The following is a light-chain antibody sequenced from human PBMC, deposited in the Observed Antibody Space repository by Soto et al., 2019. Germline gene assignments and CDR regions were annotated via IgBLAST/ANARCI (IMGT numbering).Light chain of an antibody. J-gene: IGLJ2*01. CDR2: DVT. V-gene: IGLV2-14*03. Sequence: QSALTQPASVSGSPGQSITIPCTGTSSDVGTYNYVSWYQQHPGKAPKLIIFDVTDRPLGLSNRFSGSKSANTASLTISGLQAEDEADYFCSSYTSSSPVVFGGGTKVTVL. CDR3: SSYTSSSPVV. CDR1: SSDVGTYNY.